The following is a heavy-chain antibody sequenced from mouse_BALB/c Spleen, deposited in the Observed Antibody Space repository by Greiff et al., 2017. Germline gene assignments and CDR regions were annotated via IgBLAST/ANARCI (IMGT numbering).Heavy chain of an antibody. Sequence: LQQSGPELGKPGASVKISCKASGYSFTGYNMYWVKQSHRKSLEWIGYIDPYNGGTSYNQKSKGKATLTVDKSSSTAYLQLSSLTSEDTAVYYCNALGGSPIAMDYWGQGTSVTVSS. CDR3: NALGGSPIAMDY. V-gene: IGHV1S135*01. CDR1: GYSFTGYN. D-gene: IGHD4-1*01. J-gene: IGHJ4*01. CDR2: IDPYNGGT.